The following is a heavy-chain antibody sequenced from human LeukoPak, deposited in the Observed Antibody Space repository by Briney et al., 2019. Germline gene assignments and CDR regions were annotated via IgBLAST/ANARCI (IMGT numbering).Heavy chain of an antibody. Sequence: GGSLRLSCAASGFTFSSYAMHWVRQAPGKGLEYVSAISSNGGSTYYANSVKGRFTISRDNSKNTLYLQMNSLRAEDTAVYCCARGVELTGYSDYWGRGTLVTVSS. V-gene: IGHV3-64*01. D-gene: IGHD3-9*01. CDR1: GFTFSSYA. CDR3: ARGVELTGYSDY. CDR2: ISSNGGST. J-gene: IGHJ4*02.